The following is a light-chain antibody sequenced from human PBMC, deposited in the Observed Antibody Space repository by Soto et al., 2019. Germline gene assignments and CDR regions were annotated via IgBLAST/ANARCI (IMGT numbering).Light chain of an antibody. V-gene: IGLV2-14*01. CDR2: DVS. CDR1: SRDVGGYKY. Sequence: QSGLTQPASVSGSPGQSITISCTGTSRDVGGYKYVSWYQQYPGKAPKLIIYDVSNRPSGVSNRFSGSKSGNTASLTISGLQTEDEADYYCSSYTSSSTRVFGTGTKVTVL. CDR3: SSYTSSSTRV. J-gene: IGLJ1*01.